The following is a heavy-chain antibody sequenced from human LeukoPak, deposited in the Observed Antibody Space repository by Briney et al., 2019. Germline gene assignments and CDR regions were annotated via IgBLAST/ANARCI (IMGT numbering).Heavy chain of an antibody. CDR3: ARGGNGDDFWSGYYCSFDY. CDR2: IIPIFGTA. Sequence: SVKVSCKTSGYAFTNYDINWVRQAPGQGLEWMGGIIPIFGTANYAQKFQGRVTITTDESTSTAYMELSSLRSEDTAVYYCARGGNGDDFWSGYYCSFDYWGQGTLVTVSS. CDR1: GYAFTNYD. V-gene: IGHV1-69*05. J-gene: IGHJ4*02. D-gene: IGHD3-3*01.